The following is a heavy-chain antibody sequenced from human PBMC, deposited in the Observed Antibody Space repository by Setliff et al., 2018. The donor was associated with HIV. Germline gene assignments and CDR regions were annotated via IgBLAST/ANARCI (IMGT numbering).Heavy chain of an antibody. D-gene: IGHD6-19*01. CDR1: GDSFSDYY. CDR2: IYTSGST. CDR3: EVAGQ. V-gene: IGHV4-4*09. J-gene: IGHJ4*02. Sequence: KPSETLSLTCTVSGDSFSDYYRSWIRQPPGKGLEWIGYIYTSGSTNYNPSLKSRVTISVDTSKNQFSLKLRSVTAADTAVYYCEVAGQWGQGTPVTVSS.